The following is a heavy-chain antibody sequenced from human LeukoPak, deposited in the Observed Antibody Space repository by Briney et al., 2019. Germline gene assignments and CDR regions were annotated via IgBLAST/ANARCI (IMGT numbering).Heavy chain of an antibody. CDR2: MNPNSGNT. CDR1: GYTFTSYD. Sequence: ASVKVSCKASGYTFTSYDINWVRQAPGQGLEWMGWMNPNSGNTGYAQKFQGRVTMTRNTSISTAYMELSSLRSEDTAVYYCATSSYCSSTSCYPESNWFDPWGQGTLVTVSS. CDR3: ATSSYCSSTSCYPESNWFDP. V-gene: IGHV1-8*01. J-gene: IGHJ5*02. D-gene: IGHD2-2*01.